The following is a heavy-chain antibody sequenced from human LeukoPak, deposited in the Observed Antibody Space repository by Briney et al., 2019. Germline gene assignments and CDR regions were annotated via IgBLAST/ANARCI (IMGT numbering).Heavy chain of an antibody. D-gene: IGHD3-3*01. J-gene: IGHJ6*02. V-gene: IGHV4-30-4*01. Sequence: PSETLSLTCTVSGGSITSGDYYWSWIRQPPGKGLEWIGYIYYSGSTYYNPSLKSRVTISVDMSKNQFSPKLSSVTAADTAVYYCARMTNYDFWSGYYSEYGMDVWGQGTTVTVSS. CDR1: GGSITSGDYY. CDR2: IYYSGST. CDR3: ARMTNYDFWSGYYSEYGMDV.